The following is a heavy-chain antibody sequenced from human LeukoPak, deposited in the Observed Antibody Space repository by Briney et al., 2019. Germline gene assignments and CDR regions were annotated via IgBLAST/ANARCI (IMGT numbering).Heavy chain of an antibody. CDR3: ARGSSSWYGRYNWFDP. Sequence: SETLSLTCAVYGGSFSGYYWSWIRQPPGTGLEWIGEINHSGSTNYNPSLKSRVTISVDTSKNQFSLKLSSVTAADTAVYYCARGSSSWYGRYNWFDPWGQGTLVTVSS. CDR1: GGSFSGYY. CDR2: INHSGST. D-gene: IGHD6-13*01. J-gene: IGHJ5*02. V-gene: IGHV4-34*01.